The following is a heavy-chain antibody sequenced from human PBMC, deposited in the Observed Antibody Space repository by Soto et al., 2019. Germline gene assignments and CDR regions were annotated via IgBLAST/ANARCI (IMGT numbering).Heavy chain of an antibody. J-gene: IGHJ4*02. CDR2: ISSSSSYI. CDR1: GFTFSSYS. Sequence: GGSLRLSCAASGFTFSSYSMNWVRQAPGKGLEWVSSISSSSSYIYYADSVRGRFTISRDNAKNSLYLQMNSLRAEDTAVYYCAREYSSGWYDYWGQGTLVTVSS. CDR3: AREYSSGWYDY. D-gene: IGHD6-19*01. V-gene: IGHV3-21*01.